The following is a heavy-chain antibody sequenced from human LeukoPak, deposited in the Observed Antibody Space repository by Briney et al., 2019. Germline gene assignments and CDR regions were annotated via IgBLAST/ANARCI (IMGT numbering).Heavy chain of an antibody. CDR3: ARENDFWSGYYRKPFYFDY. V-gene: IGHV1-46*01. CDR2: INPSGGST. Sequence: GASVKVSCKASGYTLTSYYMHWVRQAPGQGLEWMGIINPSGGSTSYAQKFQGRVTMTRDTSTSTVYMELSSLRSEDTAVYYCARENDFWSGYYRKPFYFDYWGQGTLVTVSS. J-gene: IGHJ4*02. CDR1: GYTLTSYY. D-gene: IGHD3-3*01.